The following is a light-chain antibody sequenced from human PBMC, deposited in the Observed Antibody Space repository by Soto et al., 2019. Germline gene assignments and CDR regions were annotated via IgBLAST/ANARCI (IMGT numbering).Light chain of an antibody. CDR2: LGS. CDR3: MQTLQTPPFT. CDR1: QSLLHSNGYNY. V-gene: IGKV2-28*01. Sequence: DIVMTQSPLSLPVTPGEPASIACRSSQSLLHSNGYNYLDWYLQKPGQSPQLLIYLGSNRASGVPDRISGSVSGTDFTLKISRVEAEDAGVYYCMQTLQTPPFTFGPGTRVDIK. J-gene: IGKJ3*01.